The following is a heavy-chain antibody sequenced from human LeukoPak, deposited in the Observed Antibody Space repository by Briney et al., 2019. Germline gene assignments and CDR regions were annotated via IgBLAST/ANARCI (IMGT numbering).Heavy chain of an antibody. CDR2: ISYDGSNK. CDR1: GFTFSSYA. V-gene: IGHV3-30*01. J-gene: IGHJ5*02. Sequence: PGGSLRLSCAASGFTFSSYAMHWVRQAPGKGLEWVAVISYDGSNKYYADSVKGRFTISRDNSKNTLYLQMNSLRAEDTAVYYCARFPRRDANWFDPWGQGTLVTVSS. D-gene: IGHD6-6*01. CDR3: ARFPRRDANWFDP.